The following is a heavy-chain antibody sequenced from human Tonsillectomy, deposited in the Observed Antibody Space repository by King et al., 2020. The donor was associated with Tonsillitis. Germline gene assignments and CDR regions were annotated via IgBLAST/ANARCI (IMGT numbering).Heavy chain of an antibody. CDR1: GYTFTSHG. J-gene: IGHJ3*02. V-gene: IGHV1-18*04. D-gene: IGHD2-2*01. CDR2: VSAYNGDT. Sequence: FQLVQSGAEVKKPGASVTVSCKASGYTFTSHGISWLRQAPGKGLEWMGWVSAYNGDTNYAQRLQGRGTMTRDTSTSTDYMELRSLRSDDTAVYYCARDMHGSIPTYDAFNICGQGTMVTVSS. CDR3: ARDMHGSIPTYDAFNI.